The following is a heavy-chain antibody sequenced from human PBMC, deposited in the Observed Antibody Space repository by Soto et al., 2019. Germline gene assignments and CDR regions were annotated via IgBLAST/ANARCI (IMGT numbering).Heavy chain of an antibody. J-gene: IGHJ5*02. Sequence: PGGSLRLSCTASGFTFGDYAMSWFRQAPGKGLEWVGFIRSKGYGGTTEYAASVKGRFSISRDDSKSIAYLQMNSLKTEDTAVYYCSRAGVVVVAATYDPWGQGTLVTVPQ. CDR3: SRAGVVVVAATYDP. V-gene: IGHV3-49*03. CDR1: GFTFGDYA. D-gene: IGHD2-15*01. CDR2: IRSKGYGGTT.